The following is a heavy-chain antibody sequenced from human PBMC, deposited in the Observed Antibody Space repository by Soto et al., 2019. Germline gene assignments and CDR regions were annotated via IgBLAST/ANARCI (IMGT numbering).Heavy chain of an antibody. D-gene: IGHD6-19*01. Sequence: EVQLVESGGVVVQPGGSLTLSCAASGFKFDDYTMHWVRQAPGKGLEWVALISWDGDSTYYADSVKGRFTLSRDNSKNSLYLQMNSLRTEDTALYYCVRVSSGWYFDYWGQGTLVTVSS. CDR2: ISWDGDST. CDR1: GFKFDDYT. CDR3: VRVSSGWYFDY. J-gene: IGHJ4*02. V-gene: IGHV3-43*01.